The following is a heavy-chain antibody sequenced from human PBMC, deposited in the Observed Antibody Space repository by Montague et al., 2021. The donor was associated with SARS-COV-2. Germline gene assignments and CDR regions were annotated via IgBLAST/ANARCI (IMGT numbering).Heavy chain of an antibody. CDR1: GASVSSSD. D-gene: IGHD1-14*01. J-gene: IGHJ3*02. Sequence: SETLSLTCTVSGASVSSSDWGWIRQSPGKGLEWIGYFYSVGSTDYNPSRKSRVTISRDTSKNQFSLKVRSVTAADTAIYYCARETMTADAFDIWGQGTMVTVSS. CDR3: ARETMTADAFDI. CDR2: FYSVGST. V-gene: IGHV4-59*02.